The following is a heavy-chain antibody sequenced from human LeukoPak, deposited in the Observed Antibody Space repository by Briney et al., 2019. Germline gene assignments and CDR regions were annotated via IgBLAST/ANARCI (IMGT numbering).Heavy chain of an antibody. Sequence: PGGSLRLSCAVSGFKFDDYAMHWVRQTPGKGLEWVASINWNSGFIDYGDAVKGRVFISRDNAKNSLHLQMNSLRAEDTAVYYCARGGSYAYSGDFDYWGQGTLVTVSS. CDR2: INWNSGFI. CDR3: ARGGSYAYSGDFDY. V-gene: IGHV3-9*01. CDR1: GFKFDDYA. D-gene: IGHD1-26*01. J-gene: IGHJ4*02.